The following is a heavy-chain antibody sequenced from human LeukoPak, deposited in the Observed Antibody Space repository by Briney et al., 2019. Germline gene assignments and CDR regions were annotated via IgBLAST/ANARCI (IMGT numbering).Heavy chain of an antibody. V-gene: IGHV1-8*03. CDR3: ARGSTLLVFGELLSYYYMDV. D-gene: IGHD3-10*02. J-gene: IGHJ6*03. CDR2: MDPNSGNT. CDR1: GYTFTSYA. Sequence: ASVKVSCKASGYTFTSYAMHWVRQAPGQGLEWMGWMDPNSGNTGYAQKFQGRVTITRNTSISTAYMELSSLRSEDTAVYYCARGSTLLVFGELLSYYYMDVWGKGTTVTVSS.